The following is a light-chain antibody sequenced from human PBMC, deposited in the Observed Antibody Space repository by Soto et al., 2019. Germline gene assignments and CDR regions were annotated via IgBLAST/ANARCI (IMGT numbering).Light chain of an antibody. Sequence: EIVLTQSPGTLSLSPGERATLSCRASQSVSSSYLAWYQQKPGQAPRLLIYGASSRATGIPARFSGSGSETDFTLTISRLEPEDFALYYCQQYGSSSWTFGQGTKVEIK. V-gene: IGKV3-20*01. CDR3: QQYGSSSWT. CDR2: GAS. CDR1: QSVSSSY. J-gene: IGKJ1*01.